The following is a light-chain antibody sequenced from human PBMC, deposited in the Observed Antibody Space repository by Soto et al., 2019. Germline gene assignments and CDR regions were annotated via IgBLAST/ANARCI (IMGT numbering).Light chain of an antibody. CDR2: DAS. CDR3: QQRSNWPLT. Sequence: EIVLTQSPATLSLSPGERATLSCRASQSVSSYLAWYQQKPGQAPRLLIYDASNRATGIPARFSGSVSGTEFTLPISSLEPEDFAVYYCQQRSNWPLTFGGGTKVEIK. J-gene: IGKJ4*01. CDR1: QSVSSY. V-gene: IGKV3-11*01.